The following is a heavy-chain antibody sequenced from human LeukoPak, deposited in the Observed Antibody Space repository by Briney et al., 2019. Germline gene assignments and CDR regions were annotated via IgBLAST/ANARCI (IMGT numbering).Heavy chain of an antibody. CDR3: AREKRYFDWLLIGGYFDS. D-gene: IGHD3-9*01. J-gene: IGHJ4*02. V-gene: IGHV3-30*02. Sequence: GGSLRLSCAASGFTFSSYGMHWVRQAPGKGLEWVAFIRYDGSNKYYADSVKGRFTISRDNSKNSLYLQMNSLRVEGTAIYYCAREKRYFDWLLIGGYFDSWGQGTLVTVSS. CDR2: IRYDGSNK. CDR1: GFTFSSYG.